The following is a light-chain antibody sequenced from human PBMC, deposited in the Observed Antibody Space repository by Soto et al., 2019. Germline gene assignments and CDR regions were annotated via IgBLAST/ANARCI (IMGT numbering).Light chain of an antibody. V-gene: IGKV3-20*01. CDR1: QSVSSSY. CDR3: LQYGTFPLT. CDR2: GAS. Sequence: EIVLTQSPGTLSLSPGERATLSCRASQSVSSSYLAWYQQNAGQAPRLLIYGASSRATGIPDRFSGSGSGTDFTLTISRLEPEDFAVYYCLQYGTFPLTFGQGTKVDIK. J-gene: IGKJ1*01.